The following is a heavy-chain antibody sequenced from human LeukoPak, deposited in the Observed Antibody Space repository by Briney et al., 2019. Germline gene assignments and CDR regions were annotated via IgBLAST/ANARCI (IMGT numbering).Heavy chain of an antibody. J-gene: IGHJ4*02. CDR3: ARVDSAGSWYYFDY. CDR2: INPNSGGT. V-gene: IGHV1-2*02. CDR1: GYTFTRYY. Sequence: APLKVSCKTSGYTFTRYYMHWVRQAPGQGLEWIGWINPNSGGTNYAQKFQGRVTMTRDTSISTAYMELSRLRPDDTAVYYCARVDSAGSWYYFDYWGQGTLVTVSS. D-gene: IGHD6-13*01.